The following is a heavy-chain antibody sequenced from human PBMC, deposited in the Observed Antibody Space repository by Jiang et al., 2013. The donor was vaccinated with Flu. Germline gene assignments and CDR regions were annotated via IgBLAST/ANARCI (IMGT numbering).Heavy chain of an antibody. CDR2: ISYDGSNK. CDR3: ARGSSPAVYHHFDY. J-gene: IGHJ4*02. CDR1: GFTFSSYA. V-gene: IGHV3-30*04. D-gene: IGHD2-8*01. Sequence: GGVVQPGRSLRLSCAASGFTFSSYAMHWVRQAPGKGLEWVAVISYDGSNKYYADSVKGRFTISRDNSKNTLYLQMNTLRAEDTAVYYCARGSSPAVYHHFDYWGQGTLVTVSS.